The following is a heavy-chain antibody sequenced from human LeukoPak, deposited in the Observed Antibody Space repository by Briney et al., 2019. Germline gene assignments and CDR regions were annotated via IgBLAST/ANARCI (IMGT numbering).Heavy chain of an antibody. V-gene: IGHV3-30-3*01. CDR1: GFTFSSYA. Sequence: GGSLRLSCAASGFTFSSYAMHWVRQAPGKGLEWVAVISYDGGNKYYADSVKGRFTISRDNSKNTLYLQMNSLRAEDTAVYYCARDPGEGGVTFDIWGQGTMVTVSS. J-gene: IGHJ3*02. CDR3: ARDPGEGGVTFDI. D-gene: IGHD1-14*01. CDR2: ISYDGGNK.